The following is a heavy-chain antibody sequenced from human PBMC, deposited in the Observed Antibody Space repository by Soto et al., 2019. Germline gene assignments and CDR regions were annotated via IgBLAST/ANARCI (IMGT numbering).Heavy chain of an antibody. V-gene: IGHV4-34*01. Sequence: QVQLQQWGAGLLKPSETLSLTCAVYGGSFSGYYWSWIRQPPGKGLEWIGEINHRGYTTYNPSLNCRVTVSVYTSKHQFSLKLGSVAAADTAVYYCARVDIVTTNWFGPWGQGTPVTVSS. CDR1: GGSFSGYY. CDR3: ARVDIVTTNWFGP. CDR2: INHRGYT. D-gene: IGHD5-12*01. J-gene: IGHJ5*02.